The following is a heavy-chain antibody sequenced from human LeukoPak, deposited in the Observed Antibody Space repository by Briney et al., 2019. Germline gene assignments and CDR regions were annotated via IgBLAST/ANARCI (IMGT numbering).Heavy chain of an antibody. V-gene: IGHV3-23*01. Sequence: PGGSLRLSCAASGFTFSSYGMSWVRQAPGKGLEWVSAISGSGGSTCYADSVKGRFTISRDNSKNTVYLRLSSLTVEDTAEYYCARDSRWALFDSWGQGTLVTVSS. J-gene: IGHJ4*02. CDR2: ISGSGGST. D-gene: IGHD5-24*01. CDR3: ARDSRWALFDS. CDR1: GFTFSSYG.